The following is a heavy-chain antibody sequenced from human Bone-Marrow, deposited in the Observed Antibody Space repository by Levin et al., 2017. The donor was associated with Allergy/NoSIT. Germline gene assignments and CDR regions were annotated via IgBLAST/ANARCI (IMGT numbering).Heavy chain of an antibody. J-gene: IGHJ3*02. CDR2: ISAGDAST. D-gene: IGHD3/OR15-3a*01. V-gene: IGHV3-23*01. CDR1: GFSFSDYE. CDR3: AKVRRGLDAFDI. Sequence: GESLKISCAASGFSFSDYEMNWVRQAPGKGLEWVSSISAGDASTYYTDSVKGRLTVSRDNSKNTLYLQMNSLRAEDTALYYCAKVRRGLDAFDIWGQGTMVTVSS.